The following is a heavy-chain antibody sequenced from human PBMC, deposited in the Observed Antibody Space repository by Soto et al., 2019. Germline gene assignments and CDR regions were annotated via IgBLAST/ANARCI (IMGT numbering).Heavy chain of an antibody. Sequence: ASVKVSCKASGYTFTSYGISWVRQAPGQGLEWMGWISAYNGNTNYAQKLQGRVTMTTDTSTSTAYMELRSLRSDDTAVYYCARERLVDTAMVYYYYGMDVWGQGTTVTVSS. CDR1: GYTFTSYG. CDR2: ISAYNGNT. D-gene: IGHD5-18*01. V-gene: IGHV1-18*01. J-gene: IGHJ6*02. CDR3: ARERLVDTAMVYYYYGMDV.